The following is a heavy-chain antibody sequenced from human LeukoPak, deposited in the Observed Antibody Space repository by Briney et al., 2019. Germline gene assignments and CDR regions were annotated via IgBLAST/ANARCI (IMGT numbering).Heavy chain of an antibody. J-gene: IGHJ6*03. CDR2: MNPNSGGT. CDR1: GYTFTSYD. V-gene: IGHV1-2*02. CDR3: ARGMEPYYYMDV. D-gene: IGHD1-26*01. Sequence: VASVKVSCKASGYTFTSYDINWVRQATGQGLEWMGWMNPNSGGTNYAQKFQGRVTMTRDTSISTAYMELSRLRSDDTAVYYCARGMEPYYYMDVWGEGTTVTVSS.